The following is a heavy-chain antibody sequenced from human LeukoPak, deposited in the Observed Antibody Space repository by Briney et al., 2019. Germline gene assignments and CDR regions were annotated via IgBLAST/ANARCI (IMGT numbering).Heavy chain of an antibody. CDR2: INTDGTVT. CDR3: ATKQWMAPPPDS. CDR1: GVTFSKYW. J-gene: IGHJ4*02. D-gene: IGHD6-19*01. Sequence: GGSLRLSCAASGVTFSKYWMLWVRQAPGKGLESVSRINTDGTVTTYADSVKGRFTVSRDNADNTMFLQMNSVRDEDTAVYYCATKQWMAPPPDSWGQGTPVTVSS. V-gene: IGHV3-74*01.